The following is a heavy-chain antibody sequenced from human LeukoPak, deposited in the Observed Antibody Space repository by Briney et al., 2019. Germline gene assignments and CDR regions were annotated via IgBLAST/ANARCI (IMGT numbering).Heavy chain of an antibody. CDR2: ISYDGSNK. D-gene: IGHD6-19*01. CDR3: ARGYSSGWLDY. J-gene: IGHJ4*02. V-gene: IGHV3-30-3*01. Sequence: GGSLRLSCAASGFTFSSYAMHWVRQAPGKGLEGVAVISYDGSNKYYADSVKGRFTISRDNSKNTLYLQMNSLRAEDTAVYYCARGYSSGWLDYWGQGTLVTVSS. CDR1: GFTFSSYA.